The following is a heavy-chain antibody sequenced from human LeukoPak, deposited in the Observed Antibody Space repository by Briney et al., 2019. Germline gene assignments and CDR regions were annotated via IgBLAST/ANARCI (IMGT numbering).Heavy chain of an antibody. J-gene: IGHJ4*02. D-gene: IGHD6-19*01. Sequence: ASVKVSCKASGYTFTKYGITGVGPPPGQGLEGMGWISTDNSNRNYAQKLQGRVTMTTDTSTSTAYMELRSLISDDTAVYYCAIQWLAKRSYYFDYWGQGTLVTVSS. CDR1: GYTFTKYG. CDR3: AIQWLAKRSYYFDY. V-gene: IGHV1-18*01. CDR2: ISTDNSNR.